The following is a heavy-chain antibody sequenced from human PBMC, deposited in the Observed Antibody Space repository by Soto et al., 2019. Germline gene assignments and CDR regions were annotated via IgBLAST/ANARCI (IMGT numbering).Heavy chain of an antibody. CDR1: GGSISSYY. CDR3: ARHGSPMNFDY. V-gene: IGHV4-59*08. D-gene: IGHD1-26*01. Sequence: SETLSLTCTVSGGSISSYYWSWIRQSPGKGLEWIGYIYYSGSTNYNPSLKSRVTISVDTSKNQFSLKLSSVTAADTAVYYCARHGSPMNFDYWGQGTLVTVSS. CDR2: IYYSGST. J-gene: IGHJ4*02.